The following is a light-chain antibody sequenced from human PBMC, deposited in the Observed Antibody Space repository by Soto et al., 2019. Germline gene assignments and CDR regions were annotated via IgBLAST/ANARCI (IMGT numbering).Light chain of an antibody. J-gene: IGKJ5*01. CDR1: QSVSSN. Sequence: EIVMSQSPATLSVSPGERATLSCRASQSVSSNLAWYQQKPGQAPRLLLYGASIRATGIPARFSGSGSGTEFSPTIISLQSEDFSAYYCQPYDNWPPITFGQGTRLEIK. V-gene: IGKV3-15*01. CDR3: QPYDNWPPIT. CDR2: GAS.